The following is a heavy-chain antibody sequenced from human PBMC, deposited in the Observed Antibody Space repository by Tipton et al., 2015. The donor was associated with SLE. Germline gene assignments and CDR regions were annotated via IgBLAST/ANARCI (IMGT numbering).Heavy chain of an antibody. J-gene: IGHJ4*02. CDR3: ARDWDSGSTWDY. CDR2: LYHSGST. Sequence: TLSLTCTVSGGSISSLHWSWIRQSPGKGLEWIGYLYHSGSTNYHPSLKSRVTISVDTSKNQFSLNLSSVTAADTAVYYCARDWDSGSTWDYWGQGTLVTVSS. D-gene: IGHD1-26*01. CDR1: GGSISSLH. V-gene: IGHV4-59*12.